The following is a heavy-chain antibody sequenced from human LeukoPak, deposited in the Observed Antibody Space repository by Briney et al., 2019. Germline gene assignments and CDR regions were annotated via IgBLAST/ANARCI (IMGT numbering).Heavy chain of an antibody. CDR1: GGSTSSDH. Sequence: PSETLSLTCTVSGGSTSSDHWSWIRQPREKGLEWIGCISYKGSTNYNPSLKSRVTISVDTSKKHFSLKLTSVTAADTAVYYCARGRGLGVITPYSDSWGQGTLVTVSS. V-gene: IGHV4-59*08. D-gene: IGHD3-16*02. CDR2: ISYKGST. CDR3: ARGRGLGVITPYSDS. J-gene: IGHJ4*02.